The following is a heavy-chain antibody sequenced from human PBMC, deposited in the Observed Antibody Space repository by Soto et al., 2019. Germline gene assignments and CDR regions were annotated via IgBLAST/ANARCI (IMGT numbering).Heavy chain of an antibody. CDR1: GGSFSGYY. CDR3: ARESSSWSTVES. V-gene: IGHV4-34*01. Sequence: SETLSLTCAVYGGSFSGYYWSWIRQPPGKGLEWIGEINHSGSTNYNPSLKSRVTISVDTSRNQFSLKLSSVAAADTAVYYCARESSSWSTVESWGQGTLVTVSS. CDR2: INHSGST. J-gene: IGHJ5*02. D-gene: IGHD6-13*01.